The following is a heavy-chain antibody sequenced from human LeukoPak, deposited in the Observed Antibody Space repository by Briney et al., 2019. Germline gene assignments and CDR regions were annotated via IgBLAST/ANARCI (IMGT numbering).Heavy chain of an antibody. Sequence: GGSLRLSCAASGFTFSSYAMSWVRQAPGKGLEWVSAISGSGGSTYYTDSVKGRFTISRDNSLNALHLQMNSLRTEDTAVYYCAREFGHNRWYFDYWGQGALVTVSS. V-gene: IGHV3-23*01. D-gene: IGHD5-24*01. J-gene: IGHJ4*02. CDR3: AREFGHNRWYFDY. CDR2: ISGSGGST. CDR1: GFTFSSYA.